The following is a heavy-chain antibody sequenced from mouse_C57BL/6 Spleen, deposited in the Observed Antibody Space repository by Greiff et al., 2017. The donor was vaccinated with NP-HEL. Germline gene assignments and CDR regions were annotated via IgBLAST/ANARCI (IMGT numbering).Heavy chain of an antibody. Sequence: EVQLKQSVAELVRPGASVKLSCTASGFNIKNTCMHWVKQRPEQGLEWIGRIDPANGNTKYAPKFQGKATITADTSSNTAYLQLSSLTSEDTAIYYCARCGLLPYYYAMDYWGQGTSVTVSS. D-gene: IGHD2-3*01. CDR3: ARCGLLPYYYAMDY. J-gene: IGHJ4*01. CDR1: GFNIKNTC. CDR2: IDPANGNT. V-gene: IGHV14-3*01.